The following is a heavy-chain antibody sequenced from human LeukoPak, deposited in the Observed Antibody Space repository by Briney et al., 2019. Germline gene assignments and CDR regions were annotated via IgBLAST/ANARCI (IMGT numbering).Heavy chain of an antibody. CDR1: GGSISSGDYY. CDR3: ARAYDSSGVYYYYMDV. J-gene: IGHJ6*03. D-gene: IGHD3-22*01. Sequence: SSETLSLTCTVSGGSISSGDYYWSWIRQPPGKGLEWIGYIYYSGSTYYNPSLKSRVTISVDTSKNQFSLKLSSVTAADTAVYYCARAYDSSGVYYYYMDVWGKGTTVTVSS. CDR2: IYYSGST. V-gene: IGHV4-30-4*01.